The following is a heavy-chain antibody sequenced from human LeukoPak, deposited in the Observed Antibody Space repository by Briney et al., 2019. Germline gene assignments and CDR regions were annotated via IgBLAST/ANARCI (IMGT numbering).Heavy chain of an antibody. CDR3: AKAPEGYGDPLDV. CDR2: ISYDGSNK. V-gene: IGHV3-30*18. J-gene: IGHJ4*02. CDR1: GFNFSSYG. D-gene: IGHD4-17*01. Sequence: PGGSLRLSCAASGFNFSSYGMHWVRQAPGKGLEWVAVISYDGSNKYYADSVKGRFTISRDNSKNTLYLQMNSLRAEDTAVYYCAKAPEGYGDPLDVWGQGTLVTVSS.